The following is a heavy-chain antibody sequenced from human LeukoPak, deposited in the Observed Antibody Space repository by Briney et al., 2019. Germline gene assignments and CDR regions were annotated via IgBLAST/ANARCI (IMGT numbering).Heavy chain of an antibody. D-gene: IGHD3-3*01. V-gene: IGHV1-2*04. Sequence: GASVKVSCKASGYTFTSYYIHWVRQAPGQGLEWMGIIDPSDGSTNYAQKFQGWVTMTRDTSISTAYMELSRLRSDDTAVYYCARESTLQSYYDFWSGVNNWFDPWGQGTLVTVSS. J-gene: IGHJ5*02. CDR1: GYTFTSYY. CDR2: IDPSDGST. CDR3: ARESTLQSYYDFWSGVNNWFDP.